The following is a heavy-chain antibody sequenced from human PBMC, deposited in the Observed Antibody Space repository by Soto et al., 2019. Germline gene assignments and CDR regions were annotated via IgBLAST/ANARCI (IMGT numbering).Heavy chain of an antibody. V-gene: IGHV1-2*02. CDR1: GYTFTGYY. J-gene: IGHJ4*02. CDR3: ARDLSPREFWSGPRTTYYFDY. CDR2: INPNSGGT. D-gene: IGHD3-3*01. Sequence: GASVKVSCKASGYTFTGYYMHWVRQAPGQGLEWMGWINPNSGGTNYAQKFQGGVTMTRDTSISTAYMELSRLRSDDTAVYYCARDLSPREFWSGPRTTYYFDYWGQGTLVTVSS.